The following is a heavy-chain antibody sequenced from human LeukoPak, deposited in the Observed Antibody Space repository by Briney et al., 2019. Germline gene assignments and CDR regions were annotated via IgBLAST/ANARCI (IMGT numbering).Heavy chain of an antibody. J-gene: IGHJ4*02. CDR2: IYYSGST. V-gene: IGHV4-59*01. Sequence: SETLSPTCTVSGGSISSYYWSWIRQPPGKGLEWIGYIYYSGSTNYNPSLKSRVTISVDTSKNQFSLKLSSVTAADTAVYYCASGRGIVRGYWGQGTLVTVSS. CDR3: ASGRGIVRGY. D-gene: IGHD3-10*02. CDR1: GGSISSYY.